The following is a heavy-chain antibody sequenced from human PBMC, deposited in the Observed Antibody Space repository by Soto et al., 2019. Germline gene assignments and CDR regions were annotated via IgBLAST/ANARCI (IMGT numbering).Heavy chain of an antibody. CDR3: AQSGRRSKRWALEGRTQNWFDP. CDR2: IYPGDSDT. V-gene: IGHV5-51*01. CDR1: GYSFTSYW. J-gene: IGHJ5*02. Sequence: RGESLKISCKGSGYSFTSYWIGWVRQMPGKGLEWMGIIYPGDSDTRYSPSFQGQVTISADKSISTAYLQWSSLKASDTAMYYCAQSGRRSKRWALEGRTQNWFDPWGQGTLVTVSS.